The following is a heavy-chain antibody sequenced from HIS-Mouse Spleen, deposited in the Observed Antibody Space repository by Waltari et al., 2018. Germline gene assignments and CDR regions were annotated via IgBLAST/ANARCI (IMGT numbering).Heavy chain of an antibody. Sequence: QVQLVESGGGVVQPGRSLRLSCAASGFTFSSYGMHWVRQAPGKGLEWVAVISEDGSNKDYADSGKGRFTISRDNSKNTLYLQMNSLRAEDTAVYYCAKDKHHAFDYWGQGTLVTVSS. V-gene: IGHV3-30*18. CDR1: GFTFSSYG. J-gene: IGHJ4*02. CDR2: ISEDGSNK. CDR3: AKDKHHAFDY.